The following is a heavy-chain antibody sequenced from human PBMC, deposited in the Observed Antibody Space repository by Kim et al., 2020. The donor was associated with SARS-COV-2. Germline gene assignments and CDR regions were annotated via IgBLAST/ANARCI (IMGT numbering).Heavy chain of an antibody. D-gene: IGHD3-16*01. CDR3: ARGDWGLVRYVQH. V-gene: IGHV4-34*01. J-gene: IGHJ1*01. Sequence: YNPSHKSRVTISVDTSKNQFSLKLSSVTAADTAVYYCARGDWGLVRYVQHWGQGTLVTVSS.